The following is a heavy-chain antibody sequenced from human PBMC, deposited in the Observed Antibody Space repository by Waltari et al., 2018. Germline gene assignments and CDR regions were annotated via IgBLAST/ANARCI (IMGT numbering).Heavy chain of an antibody. CDR1: GYSFTSYW. CDR2: IVARDYDT. V-gene: IGHV5-51*01. Sequence: EVQLVQSGAEVKKPGESLKISCKSSGYSFTSYWIGWVRQMPGKGLEWLGVIVARDYDTRYSTAFKGQFTISVDKSISTAYLQWSTVKASDTAMYFCAREKGLSSGNFDFWGQGTLVTVSS. J-gene: IGHJ4*02. CDR3: AREKGLSSGNFDF. D-gene: IGHD6-19*01.